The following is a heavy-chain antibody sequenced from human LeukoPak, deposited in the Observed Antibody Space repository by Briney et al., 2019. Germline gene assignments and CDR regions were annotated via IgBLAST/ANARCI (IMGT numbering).Heavy chain of an antibody. J-gene: IGHJ3*02. CDR2: AYYRSKWYN. CDR3: ARETTDYWAYLDAFDI. CDR1: GDSVSSNSAA. V-gene: IGHV6-1*01. Sequence: SQTLSLTCAISGDSVSSNSAAWNWIRQSPSRGLEWLGRAYYRSKWYNDYAVSVKSRITINPDTSKNQFSLQLNSVTPEDTAVYYCARETTDYWAYLDAFDIWGQGTMVTVSS. D-gene: IGHD2-15*01.